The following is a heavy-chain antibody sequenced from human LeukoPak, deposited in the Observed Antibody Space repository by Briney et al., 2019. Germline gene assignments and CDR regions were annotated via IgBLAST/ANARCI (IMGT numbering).Heavy chain of an antibody. J-gene: IGHJ4*02. D-gene: IGHD4-17*01. CDR3: ARGPFYGDADFDC. CDR2: IKSDGSST. V-gene: IGHV3-74*01. CDR1: GFTFSNYR. Sequence: PGGSLRLSCAASGFTFSNYRMHWVRQAPGKGLVWVSRIKSDGSSTTYEDSVKGRFTISRDNAKNMVYLQMNSLRAEDTAVYYCARGPFYGDADFDCWGQGTLVTVSS.